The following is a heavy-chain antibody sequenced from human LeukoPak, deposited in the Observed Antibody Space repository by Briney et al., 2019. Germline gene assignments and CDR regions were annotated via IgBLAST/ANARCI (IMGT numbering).Heavy chain of an antibody. D-gene: IGHD1-1*01. CDR2: ISAYNGNT. CDR1: GGTFSSYA. CDR3: ARGQSGTATFGYYGMDV. J-gene: IGHJ6*02. V-gene: IGHV1-18*01. Sequence: ASVKVSCKASGGTFSSYAISWVRQAPGQGLEWMGWISAYNGNTNYAQKLQGRVTMTTDTSTSTAYMELRSLRSDDTAVYYCARGQSGTATFGYYGMDVWGQGTTVTVSS.